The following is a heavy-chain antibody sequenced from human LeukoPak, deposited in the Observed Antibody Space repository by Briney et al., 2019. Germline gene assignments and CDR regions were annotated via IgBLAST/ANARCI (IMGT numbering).Heavy chain of an antibody. CDR1: GYTFTGYY. CDR3: ARDSYYYDASGYGEPFSNWFDP. Sequence: GASVKVSCKASGYTFTGYYMHWVRQAPGQGLEWMGWINPNSGGTNYAQKFQDRVTMTRDTTITTAYLELNSLTSDDTAIYYCARDSYYYDASGYGEPFSNWFDPWGPGSLVTVSS. D-gene: IGHD3-22*01. V-gene: IGHV1-2*02. J-gene: IGHJ5*02. CDR2: INPNSGGT.